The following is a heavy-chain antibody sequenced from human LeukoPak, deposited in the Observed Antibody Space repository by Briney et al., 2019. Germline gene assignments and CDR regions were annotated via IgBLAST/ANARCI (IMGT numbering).Heavy chain of an antibody. D-gene: IGHD6-19*01. Sequence: HGESLKISCKGSGYSFTSYWIGWVRQMPGKGLEWMGIIYPGDSDTRYSPSFQGQVTISADKSISTAYLQWSSLKASDTAMYYCARPSGYNSGWGLYYYGMDVWGQGTTVTVSS. CDR2: IYPGDSDT. V-gene: IGHV5-51*01. CDR1: GYSFTSYW. CDR3: ARPSGYNSGWGLYYYGMDV. J-gene: IGHJ6*02.